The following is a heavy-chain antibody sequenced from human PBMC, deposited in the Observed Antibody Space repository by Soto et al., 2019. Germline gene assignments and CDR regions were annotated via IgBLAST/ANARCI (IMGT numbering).Heavy chain of an antibody. CDR2: ISGSGGST. J-gene: IGHJ3*02. CDR3: AKDLRRRSYGSGSQDAFDI. CDR1: GFTFSSYA. D-gene: IGHD3-10*01. Sequence: GGSLRLSCAASGFTFSSYAMSWVRQAPGKGLEWVSAISGSGGSTYYADSVKGRFTISRDNSKNTLYLQMNSLRAEDTAVYYCAKDLRRRSYGSGSQDAFDIWGQGTMVTVSS. V-gene: IGHV3-23*01.